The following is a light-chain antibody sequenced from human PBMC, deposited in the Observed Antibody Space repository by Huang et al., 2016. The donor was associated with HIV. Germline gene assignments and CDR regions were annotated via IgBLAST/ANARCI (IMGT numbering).Light chain of an antibody. V-gene: IGKV3-11*01. Sequence: ETVLTQSPATLSLSPGERATLSCRASQSVNSYVAWYQQKPGQPPRRLIYDAANRSTGIPARFSGSGSGTDFTLTISSLEPEDFAVYYCQQRKYWPPITFGQGTRLEMK. CDR1: QSVNSY. CDR2: DAA. CDR3: QQRKYWPPIT. J-gene: IGKJ5*01.